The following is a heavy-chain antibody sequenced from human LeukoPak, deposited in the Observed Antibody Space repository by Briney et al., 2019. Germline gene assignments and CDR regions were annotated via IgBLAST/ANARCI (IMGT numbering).Heavy chain of an antibody. CDR1: GFTFISYA. Sequence: GRSLRLSCAASGFTFISYAMHWVRQAPGRGLEWVAVKSYHGSNEYYADSVKGRFTISRDNSKNTLYLQMNSLRAEDTAVYYCAREEGATADVWYYGMDVWGQGTTVTVSS. V-gene: IGHV3-30-3*01. J-gene: IGHJ6*02. CDR3: AREEGATADVWYYGMDV. CDR2: KSYHGSNE. D-gene: IGHD1-26*01.